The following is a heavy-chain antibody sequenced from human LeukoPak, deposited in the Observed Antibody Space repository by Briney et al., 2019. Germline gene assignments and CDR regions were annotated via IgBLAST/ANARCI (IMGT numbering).Heavy chain of an antibody. CDR2: ISYDGSNK. J-gene: IGHJ5*02. V-gene: IGHV3-30*18. Sequence: PGGSLRLSCAASGLTFTNYAMHWVRQAPGKGLEWVAVISYDGSNKYYADSVKGRFTISRDNSKNTLYLQMNSLRAEDTAVYYCAKVGSPGWFDPWGQGTLVTVSS. CDR1: GLTFTNYA. CDR3: AKVGSPGWFDP. D-gene: IGHD6-25*01.